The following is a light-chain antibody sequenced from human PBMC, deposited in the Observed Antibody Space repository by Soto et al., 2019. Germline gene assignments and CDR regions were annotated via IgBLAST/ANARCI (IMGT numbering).Light chain of an antibody. CDR1: QTVSSDY. V-gene: IGKV3-20*01. CDR3: HQFGYSPRT. CDR2: ATS. Sequence: EIVLTQSPGTLSLSPGETATLSCRASQTVSSDYLAWLQQRPGQAPRLLIFATSRRATDIPDRFSGSGSGTDFTLAIRRLEPEDFVVYYCHQFGYSPRTFGQGTKVDIK. J-gene: IGKJ1*01.